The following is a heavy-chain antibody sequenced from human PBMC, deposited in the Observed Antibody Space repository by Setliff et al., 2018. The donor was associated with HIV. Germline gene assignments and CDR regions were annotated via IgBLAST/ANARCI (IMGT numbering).Heavy chain of an antibody. Sequence: SETLSLTCAVYGGSFSGYYWSWIRQPPGKGLEWIGEINHSGSTNYNPSLKSRVTISVDTSKNQFSLKLRSVTAADTAVYYCARALYLNYYGSGSYYTPYYYYGMDVWGQGTTVTVSS. CDR1: GGSFSGYY. D-gene: IGHD3-10*01. J-gene: IGHJ6*02. CDR2: INHSGST. CDR3: ARALYLNYYGSGSYYTPYYYYGMDV. V-gene: IGHV4-34*01.